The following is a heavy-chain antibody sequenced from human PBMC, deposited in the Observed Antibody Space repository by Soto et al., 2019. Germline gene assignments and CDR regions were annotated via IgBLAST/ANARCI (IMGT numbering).Heavy chain of an antibody. CDR1: GFTFSDYY. J-gene: IGHJ4*02. CDR3: ARERYSYGPYYFDY. D-gene: IGHD5-18*01. CDR2: ITSSGSTT. V-gene: IGHV3-11*01. Sequence: QVQLVESGGDLVKPGGSLRLSCAASGFTFSDYYMSWIRQAPGKGLEWVSSITSSGSTTYYTDSVKGRFTISRDNAKNSLYLQMNSLRAEDTAVYSGARERYSYGPYYFDYWGQGTLVTVSS.